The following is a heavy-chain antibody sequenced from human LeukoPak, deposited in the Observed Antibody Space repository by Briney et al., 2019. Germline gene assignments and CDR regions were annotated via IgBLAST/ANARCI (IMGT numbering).Heavy chain of an antibody. CDR1: GGSISSGDYY. Sequence: PSETLSLTCTVSGGSISSGDYYWSWIRQHPGMGLEWIGYIYYSGSTYYNPSLKSRVTISVDTSKNQFSLKLSSVTAADTAVYYCARNGVVAATKYFDYWGQGTLVTVSS. CDR3: ARNGVVAATKYFDY. V-gene: IGHV4-30-4*08. J-gene: IGHJ4*02. CDR2: IYYSGST. D-gene: IGHD2-15*01.